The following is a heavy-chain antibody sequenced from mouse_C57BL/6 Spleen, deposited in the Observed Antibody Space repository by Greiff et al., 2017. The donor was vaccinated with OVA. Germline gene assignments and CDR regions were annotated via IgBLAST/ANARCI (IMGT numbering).Heavy chain of an antibody. CDR3: ARGGGNPPFAY. J-gene: IGHJ3*01. D-gene: IGHD2-1*01. Sequence: VQLQQSGAELVRPGTSVKVSCKASGYAFTNYLIEWVKQRPGQGLEWIGVINPGSGGTNYNEKFKGKATLTADKSSSTAYMQLSSLTSEDSAVYFCARGGGNPPFAYWGQGTLVTVSA. V-gene: IGHV1-54*01. CDR2: INPGSGGT. CDR1: GYAFTNYL.